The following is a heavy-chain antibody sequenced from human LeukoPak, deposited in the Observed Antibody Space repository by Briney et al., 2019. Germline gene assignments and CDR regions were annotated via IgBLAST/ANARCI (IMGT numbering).Heavy chain of an antibody. CDR1: GFIFSSYG. CDR2: IRNDGSNK. D-gene: IGHD3-3*01. Sequence: GGSLRLSCAASGFIFSSYGMHWVRQAPGKGLEWVAFIRNDGSNKYYADSVKGRFTISRDNSKNTLYLQMNSLRAEDTAVFYCAKGSKALIITRDHYMDVWGKGTTVTISS. CDR3: AKGSKALIITRDHYMDV. V-gene: IGHV3-30*02. J-gene: IGHJ6*03.